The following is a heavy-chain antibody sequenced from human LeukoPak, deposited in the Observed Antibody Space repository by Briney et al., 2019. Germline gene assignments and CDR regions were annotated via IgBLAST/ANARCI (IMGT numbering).Heavy chain of an antibody. Sequence: GGSLRLSCAASGFTFSSYSMNWVRQAPGKGLEWVSSISSSSSYIYYADSVKGRFTISRDNAKNSLYLQMNSLRAEDTAVYYCASQDEYGYKGAFDIWGQGTMVTVSS. J-gene: IGHJ3*02. CDR2: ISSSSSYI. CDR1: GFTFSSYS. D-gene: IGHD5-24*01. CDR3: ASQDEYGYKGAFDI. V-gene: IGHV3-21*01.